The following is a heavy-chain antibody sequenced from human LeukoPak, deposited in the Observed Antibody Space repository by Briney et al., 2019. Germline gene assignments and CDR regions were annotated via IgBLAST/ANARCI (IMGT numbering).Heavy chain of an antibody. CDR1: GGSISSYY. V-gene: IGHV4-59*01. J-gene: IGHJ4*02. CDR2: IYYSGST. D-gene: IGHD5-12*01. Sequence: SETLSLTCTVSGGSISSYYWSWIRQPPGKGLEWIGYIYYSGSTNYNPSLKSRVTISVDTSKNQFSLKLSCVTAADTAVYYCARESGYDRDFDYWGQGTLVTVSS. CDR3: ARESGYDRDFDY.